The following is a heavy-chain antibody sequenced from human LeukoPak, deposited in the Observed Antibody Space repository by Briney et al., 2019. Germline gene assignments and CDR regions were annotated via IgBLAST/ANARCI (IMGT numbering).Heavy chain of an antibody. D-gene: IGHD1-26*01. CDR1: GFTFSSYA. V-gene: IGHV3-30-3*01. CDR2: ISYDGSNK. J-gene: IGHJ6*02. Sequence: PGGSLRLSCAASGFTFSSYAMHWVRQAPGKGLEWVAVISYDGSNKYYADSVEGRFTISRDNSKNTLYLQMNSLRAEDTAVYYCARDQKVSYRSYYYYYGMDVWGQGTTVTVSS. CDR3: ARDQKVSYRSYYYYYGMDV.